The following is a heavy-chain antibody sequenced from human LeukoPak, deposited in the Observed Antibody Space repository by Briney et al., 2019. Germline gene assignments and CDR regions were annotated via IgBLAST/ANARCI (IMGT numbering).Heavy chain of an antibody. D-gene: IGHD5-12*01. CDR1: GYTFTSYD. J-gene: IGHJ4*02. CDR2: MNPNSGNT. Sequence: GASVKVSYKASGYTFTSYDINWVRQATGQGLEWMGWMNPNSGNTGYAQKFQGRVTMTRNTSISTAYMELSSLRSEDTAVYYCARGYRGYSGYDSDYWGQGTLVTVSS. V-gene: IGHV1-8*01. CDR3: ARGYRGYSGYDSDY.